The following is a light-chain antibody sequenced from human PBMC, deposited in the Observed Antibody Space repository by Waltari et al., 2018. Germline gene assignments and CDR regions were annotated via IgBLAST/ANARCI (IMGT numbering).Light chain of an antibody. Sequence: DIVMTQSPDSLAVSLGERATINCKSSQTVLHSSNNKNYLAWYQQKPGQPPKLLVHWASVRESGVPDRFSGSGSGTDFTLTISSLQAEDVAVYYCQQYFTPPALTFGGGTRVEIK. V-gene: IGKV4-1*01. CDR3: QQYFTPPALT. CDR1: QTVLHSSNNKNY. J-gene: IGKJ4*01. CDR2: WAS.